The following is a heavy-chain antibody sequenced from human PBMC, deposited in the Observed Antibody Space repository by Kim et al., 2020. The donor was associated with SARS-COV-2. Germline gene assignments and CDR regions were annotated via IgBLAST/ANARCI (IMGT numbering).Heavy chain of an antibody. CDR3: ARDRNFDPDYGMDV. D-gene: IGHD3-9*01. V-gene: IGHV3-30-3*01. CDR2: ISYDGSNK. J-gene: IGHJ6*02. Sequence: GGSLRLSCAASGFTFSSCAIHWVRQAPGKGLEWVAVISYDGSNKNYADSVKGRFTISRDNSKNTLYLQMNSLRAEDTALYYCARDRNFDPDYGMDVWGQG. CDR1: GFTFSSCA.